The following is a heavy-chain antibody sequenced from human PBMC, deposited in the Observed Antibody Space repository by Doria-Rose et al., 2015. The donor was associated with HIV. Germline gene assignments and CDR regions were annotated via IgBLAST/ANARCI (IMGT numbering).Heavy chain of an antibody. CDR1: GGSISSGSYY. Sequence: TCTVSGGSISSGSYYWSWIRQPAGKGLEWIGRIYISGSTNYNPSLKSRVTISIDTSKDQFSLKLRSVTAADTAVYYCASLYSSSPYYFDYWGQGTLVTVSS. D-gene: IGHD6-13*01. V-gene: IGHV4-61*02. J-gene: IGHJ4*02. CDR3: ASLYSSSPYYFDY. CDR2: IYISGST.